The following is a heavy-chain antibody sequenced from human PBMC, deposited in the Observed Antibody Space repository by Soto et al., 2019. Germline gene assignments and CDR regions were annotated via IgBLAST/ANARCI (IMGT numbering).Heavy chain of an antibody. D-gene: IGHD3-3*01. J-gene: IGHJ5*02. CDR1: GYRFTSYW. Sequence: LKISCRGSGYRFTSYWIGWVRQMPGKGLEWMGIIYPGDSDTRYSPSFQGQVTISADKPISTAYLQWSSLKASDTAMYYCAKVNYDSWFDPWGQGTLVTVSS. V-gene: IGHV5-51*04. CDR2: IYPGDSDT. CDR3: AKVNYDSWFDP.